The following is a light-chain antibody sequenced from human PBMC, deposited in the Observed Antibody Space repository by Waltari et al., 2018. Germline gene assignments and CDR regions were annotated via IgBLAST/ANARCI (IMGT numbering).Light chain of an antibody. J-gene: IGKJ4*01. Sequence: DIKMTQSPSPVSVSVGDRVTIACRASQAIRNDLGWYQQKPGKGPRRLIYAASRLQSGVPSRFSGSGSGTQFTLTISSLQPEDFATYYCLQHNTYPLTFGGGTKVEI. CDR1: QAIRND. CDR3: LQHNTYPLT. CDR2: AAS. V-gene: IGKV1-17*01.